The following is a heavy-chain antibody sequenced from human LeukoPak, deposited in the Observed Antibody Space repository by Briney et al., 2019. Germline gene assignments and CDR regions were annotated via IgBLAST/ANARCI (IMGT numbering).Heavy chain of an antibody. V-gene: IGHV3-43*02. CDR3: AKVAAGLFNWFDP. CDR2: ISGDGTST. CDR1: GFSFEDYA. D-gene: IGHD3-16*01. Sequence: PGGSLRLSCAASGFSFEDYALHWVRQAPGKGLEWVSLISGDGTSTYYADSVRGRFTISRDNSKNSLYLQMNSLRTEDTALYYCAKVAAGLFNWFDPWGQGTLVTVSS. J-gene: IGHJ5*02.